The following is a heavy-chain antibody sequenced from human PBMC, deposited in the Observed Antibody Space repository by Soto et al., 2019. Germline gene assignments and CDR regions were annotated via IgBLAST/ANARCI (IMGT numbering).Heavy chain of an antibody. D-gene: IGHD3-22*01. J-gene: IGHJ4*02. V-gene: IGHV3-23*01. CDR3: AKEGAGYYDSSPYDY. CDR1: GFTFSDYA. Sequence: EVQLLESGGDLVQPGGSLRLSCAASGFTFSDYAMTWVRQPPGKGLEWVSSISGSGESTHYADSVKGRSTISRDNSKNTLYLQVNSLRADDTAVYYCAKEGAGYYDSSPYDYWGQGTLVTVSS. CDR2: ISGSGEST.